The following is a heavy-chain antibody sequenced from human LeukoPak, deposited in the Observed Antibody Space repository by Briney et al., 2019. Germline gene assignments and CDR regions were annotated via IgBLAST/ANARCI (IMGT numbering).Heavy chain of an antibody. CDR3: ARERREQLLPPYTRSVTYFDY. CDR1: GGSITSNSYY. V-gene: IGHV4-39*07. D-gene: IGHD2-2*01. J-gene: IGHJ4*02. CDR2: ITYSGST. Sequence: PSETLSLTCTVSGGSITSNSYYWGWIRQPPGKGLEWIGSITYSGSTYYNPSLKRRVTISIDTSKNQFSLKLSSVTAADTAVYYCARERREQLLPPYTRSVTYFDYWGQGTLVTVSS.